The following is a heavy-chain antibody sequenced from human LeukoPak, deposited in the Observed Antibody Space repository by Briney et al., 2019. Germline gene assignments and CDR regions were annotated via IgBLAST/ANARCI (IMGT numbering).Heavy chain of an antibody. V-gene: IGHV7-4-1*02. D-gene: IGHD5-18*01. Sequence: GASVKVSCKASGYTFTNHGLNWVRQAPGQGLEWMGWINTNAGNPTYAQGFRGRFVFSLDTYVSTAYLQISGLKADDTAVYYCGRDPKLGIRGYTYGYIDYWGQGTLVTVSS. J-gene: IGHJ4*02. CDR3: GRDPKLGIRGYTYGYIDY. CDR1: GYTFTNHG. CDR2: INTNAGNP.